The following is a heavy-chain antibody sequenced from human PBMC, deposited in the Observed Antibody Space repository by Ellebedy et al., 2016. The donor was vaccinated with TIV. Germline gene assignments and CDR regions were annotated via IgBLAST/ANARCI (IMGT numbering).Heavy chain of an antibody. J-gene: IGHJ5*02. Sequence: GESLKISCAASGFTFSSYWMHWVRQAPGKGLVWVSRINSDGSSTSYADSVKGRFTISRDNTKDSLFLQMNSLTAEDTALYYCADFHAAWGQGTLVTVSS. CDR1: GFTFSSYW. D-gene: IGHD2-21*02. CDR3: ADFHAA. V-gene: IGHV3-74*01. CDR2: INSDGSST.